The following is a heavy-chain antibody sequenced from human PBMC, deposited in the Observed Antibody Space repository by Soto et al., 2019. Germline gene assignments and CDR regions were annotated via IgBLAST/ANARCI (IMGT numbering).Heavy chain of an antibody. CDR3: ARGGCSGGSCYYDYYMDV. J-gene: IGHJ6*03. D-gene: IGHD2-15*01. V-gene: IGHV1-8*01. CDR1: GYTFTSYY. Sequence: GVSVKVSCKASGYTFTSYYIYWVRQATGQGLEWMGWMNPNSGNTGYAQKFQGRVTMTRNTSISTAYMELSSLRSEDTAVYYCARGGCSGGSCYYDYYMDVWGKGTTVTVSS. CDR2: MNPNSGNT.